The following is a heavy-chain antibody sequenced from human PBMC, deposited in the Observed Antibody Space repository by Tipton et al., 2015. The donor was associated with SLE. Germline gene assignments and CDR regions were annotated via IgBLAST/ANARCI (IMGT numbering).Heavy chain of an antibody. D-gene: IGHD6-13*01. V-gene: IGHV4-59*08. CDR1: GGITHNY. CDR2: IYYSGST. CDR3: ARGSSWYH. Sequence: TLSLTCIVSGGITHNYWSWIRQSPGRGLEWIGYIYYSGSTDYNPSLKSRVTISLDKSKNQFSLKLTSVTASDTAVYYCARGSSWYHWGQGTLVTVSS. J-gene: IGHJ5*02.